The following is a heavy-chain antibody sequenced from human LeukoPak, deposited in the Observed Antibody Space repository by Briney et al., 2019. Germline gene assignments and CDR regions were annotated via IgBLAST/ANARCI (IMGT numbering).Heavy chain of an antibody. D-gene: IGHD3-3*01. CDR1: GFTFSSYA. CDR3: TTDVLDRDFWSGGGWFDP. CDR2: IMSKTDGGTT. J-gene: IGHJ5*02. V-gene: IGHV3-15*01. Sequence: PGRSLRLSCAASGFTFSSYAMHWVRQAPGKGLEWVSRIMSKTDGGTTDYAAPVKGRFTISRDDSKNTLYLQMNSLKTEDTAVYYCTTDVLDRDFWSGGGWFDPWGQGTLVTVSS.